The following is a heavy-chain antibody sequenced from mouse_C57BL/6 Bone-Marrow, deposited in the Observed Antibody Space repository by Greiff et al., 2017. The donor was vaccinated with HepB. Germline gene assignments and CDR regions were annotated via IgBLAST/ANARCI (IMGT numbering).Heavy chain of an antibody. CDR1: GFTFNTYA. D-gene: IGHD2-1*01. Sequence: EVQGVESGGGLVQPKGSLKLSCAASGFTFNTYAMHWVRQAPGKGLEWVARIRSKSSNYATYYADSVKDRFTISRDDSQSMLYLQMNNLKTEDTAMYYCVRADYGNPYWYFDVWGTGTTVTVSS. CDR2: IRSKSSNYAT. J-gene: IGHJ1*03. V-gene: IGHV10-3*01. CDR3: VRADYGNPYWYFDV.